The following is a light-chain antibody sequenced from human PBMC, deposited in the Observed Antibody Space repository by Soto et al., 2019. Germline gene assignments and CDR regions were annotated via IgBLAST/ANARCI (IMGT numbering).Light chain of an antibody. CDR3: QQYGALPWT. J-gene: IGKJ1*01. CDR1: QSVSSSY. V-gene: IGKV3-20*01. Sequence: EIVVPQSPATLSVSPGERVTLSCRASQSVSSSYLAWYQQRPGQGPRLLIFGESSRATGIPDRFSGSGSGTDFTLTISRLEPEDFAVYYCQQYGALPWTFGQGTKVDI. CDR2: GES.